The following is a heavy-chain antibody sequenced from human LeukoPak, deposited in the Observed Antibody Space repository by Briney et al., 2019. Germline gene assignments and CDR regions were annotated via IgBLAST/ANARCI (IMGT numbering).Heavy chain of an antibody. CDR2: INHSGST. Sequence: SETVSLTCAVYGGSLSHYYWSWIRQPPGKGLEWIGEINHSGSTNYNPSLKSRVTISVDTSKNQFSLKLSSVTAADTAVYYCAREERRGITIFGVVIPARTNWFDPWGQGTLVTVSS. CDR1: GGSLSHYY. D-gene: IGHD3-3*01. CDR3: AREERRGITIFGVVIPARTNWFDP. J-gene: IGHJ5*02. V-gene: IGHV4-34*01.